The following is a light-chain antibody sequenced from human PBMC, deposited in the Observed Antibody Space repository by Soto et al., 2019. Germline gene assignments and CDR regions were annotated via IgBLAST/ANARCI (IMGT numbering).Light chain of an antibody. J-gene: IGKJ1*01. V-gene: IGKV2D-30*01. Sequence: DVAMTQSQISLPVTLGQPASISCRSTQSLVYCDGNTSLNWFPQRPGQSPRRLSYKVSNWDSGGPDRFSGSGSGTDFTLKISMVEAEDGGGYWCTLGAYRLPTFGE. CDR1: QSLVYCDGNTS. CDR3: TLGAYRLPT. CDR2: KVS.